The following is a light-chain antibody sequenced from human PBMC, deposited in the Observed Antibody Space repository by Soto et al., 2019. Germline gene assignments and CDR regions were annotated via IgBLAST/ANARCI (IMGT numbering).Light chain of an antibody. V-gene: IGLV2-23*01. CDR2: EGS. Sequence: QSALTQPASVSGSPGQSITISCTGTSSDVGSYNLVSWYQHHPGKAPKLMIYEGSKRPAGVSNRFSGSKSGNTASLTISGLQAEDEADYYCCSYAGSITWVFGGGTKLTVL. CDR3: CSYAGSITWV. CDR1: SSDVGSYNL. J-gene: IGLJ3*02.